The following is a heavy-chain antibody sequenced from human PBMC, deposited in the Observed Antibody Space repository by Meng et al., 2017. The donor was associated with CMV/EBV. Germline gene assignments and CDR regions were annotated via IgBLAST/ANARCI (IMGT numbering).Heavy chain of an antibody. V-gene: IGHV3-20*04. J-gene: IGHJ6*02. CDR1: GFTFDDYG. Sequence: LSLTCAASGFTFDDYGMSWVRQAPGKGLEWVSGINWNGGSTGYADSVKGRFTISRDNAKNSLYLQMNSLRAEDTALYYCARDQSGSYYDFWSGYYTEKYYYGMDVWGQGTTVTVSS. CDR3: ARDQSGSYYDFWSGYYTEKYYYGMDV. D-gene: IGHD3-3*01. CDR2: INWNGGST.